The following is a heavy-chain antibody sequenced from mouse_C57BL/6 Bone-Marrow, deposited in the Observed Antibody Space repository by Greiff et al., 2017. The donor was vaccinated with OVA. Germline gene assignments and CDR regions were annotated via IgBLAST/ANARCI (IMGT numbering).Heavy chain of an antibody. Sequence: QVQLQQPGAELVKPGASVKMSCKASGYTFTSYWITWVKQRPGQGLEWIGDIYPGSGSTNYNEKFKSKATLTVDKSSSTAYMQLSSLTSEDSAVYYCARPGQAWFAYWGQGTLVTVSA. V-gene: IGHV1-55*01. J-gene: IGHJ3*01. CDR3: ARPGQAWFAY. D-gene: IGHD3-3*01. CDR1: GYTFTSYW. CDR2: IYPGSGST.